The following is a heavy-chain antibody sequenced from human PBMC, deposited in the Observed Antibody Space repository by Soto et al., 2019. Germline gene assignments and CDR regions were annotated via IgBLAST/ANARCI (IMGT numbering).Heavy chain of an antibody. J-gene: IGHJ3*02. Sequence: SETLSLTCTVSGGSISSSNYYWGWIRQPPGEGLEWIGNIYYSGSTYNSPSLESRVTISVDTPKNQFSLKLSSVTAADTAVCYCARLGRRSAVTTNAFDIWGQGTMVTVSS. CDR3: ARLGRRSAVTTNAFDI. V-gene: IGHV4-39*01. CDR1: GGSISSSNYY. D-gene: IGHD4-17*01. CDR2: IYYSGST.